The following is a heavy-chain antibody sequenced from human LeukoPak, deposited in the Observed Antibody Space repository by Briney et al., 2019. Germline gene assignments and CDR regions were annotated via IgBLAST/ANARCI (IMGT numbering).Heavy chain of an antibody. Sequence: GESLKISCKGSGYSFINYWIGWVRQMPGKGLEWMGIIYPGDSDTRYSPSFQGQVTISADKSINTAYLQWSSLKASDTAIYFCARRGYYDSSGRNNWFDPWGQGTLVTVSS. V-gene: IGHV5-51*01. CDR1: GYSFINYW. CDR3: ARRGYYDSSGRNNWFDP. CDR2: IYPGDSDT. D-gene: IGHD3-22*01. J-gene: IGHJ5*02.